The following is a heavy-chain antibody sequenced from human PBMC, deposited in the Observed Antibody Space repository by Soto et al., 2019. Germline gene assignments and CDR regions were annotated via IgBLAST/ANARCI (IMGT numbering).Heavy chain of an antibody. CDR3: ARLHYDFLTGHLYFFDY. J-gene: IGHJ4*02. Sequence: SETLSLTCTVSGGSISSYYWSWIRQSPGKGLEWIGYIYYSGSTNYNPSLKSRVTISVDTSKNQFSLILNSVTAADTAVYYCARLHYDFLTGHLYFFDYWGQGTLVTVSS. V-gene: IGHV4-59*08. CDR1: GGSISSYY. CDR2: IYYSGST. D-gene: IGHD3-9*01.